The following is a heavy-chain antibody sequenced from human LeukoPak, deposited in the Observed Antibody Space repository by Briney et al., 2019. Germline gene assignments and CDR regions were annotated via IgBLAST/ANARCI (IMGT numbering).Heavy chain of an antibody. CDR2: ISGSGGST. Sequence: GNLCLTGSASGFTCSSYAMSWVGQAPGKGLKWFSAISGSGGSTYYEDSGKVRITISRDNSKNTLYLQMNSLRAEDMAVYYCAKDLASAAGPWGQGTLVTVSS. CDR1: GFTCSSYA. V-gene: IGHV3-23*01. D-gene: IGHD6-13*01. J-gene: IGHJ5*02. CDR3: AKDLASAAGP.